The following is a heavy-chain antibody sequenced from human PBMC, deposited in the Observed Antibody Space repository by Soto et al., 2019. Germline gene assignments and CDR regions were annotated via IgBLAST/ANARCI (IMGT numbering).Heavy chain of an antibody. CDR3: ARGGHPPSTVTTLRRIEDYYYYGMDV. J-gene: IGHJ6*02. Sequence: KTSETLSLTCAVYGGSFSGYYWSWIRQPPGKGLEWIGEINHSGSTNYNPSLKSRVTISVDTSKNQFSLKLSSVTAADTAVYYCARGGHPPSTVTTLRRIEDYYYYGMDVWGQGTTVTVSS. CDR2: INHSGST. D-gene: IGHD4-17*01. CDR1: GGSFSGYY. V-gene: IGHV4-34*01.